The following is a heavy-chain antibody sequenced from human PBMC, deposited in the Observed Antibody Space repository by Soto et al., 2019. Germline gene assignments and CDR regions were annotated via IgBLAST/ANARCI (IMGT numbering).Heavy chain of an antibody. V-gene: IGHV1-69*13. CDR1: GGTFSSYA. J-gene: IGHJ6*02. CDR3: ATHERLISRSWGWNYGMDV. CDR2: IIPIFGTA. D-gene: IGHD6-19*01. Sequence: GASVKVSCKASGGTFSSYAISWVRQAPGQGLEWMGGIIPIFGTANYAQKFQGRVTITADESTSTAYMELSSLRSEDTAVYYCATHERLISRSWGWNYGMDVWGQGTTVTVSS.